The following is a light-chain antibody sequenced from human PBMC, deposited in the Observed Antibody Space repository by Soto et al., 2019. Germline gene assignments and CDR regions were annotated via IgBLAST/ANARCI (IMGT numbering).Light chain of an antibody. CDR1: QSVSSN. V-gene: IGKV3-15*01. Sequence: EIVMTQSPATLSVSPGERATLSCRASQSVSSNLAWYQQKPGQAPRLLIYDASTRATGIPARFSGSGSGTEFNLTISSPQSEDFGVYYCHQYNNLWTFGQGTKVDI. CDR2: DAS. CDR3: HQYNNLWT. J-gene: IGKJ1*01.